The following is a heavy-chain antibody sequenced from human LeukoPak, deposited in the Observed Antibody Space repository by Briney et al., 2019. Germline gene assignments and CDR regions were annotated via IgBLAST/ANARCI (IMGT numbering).Heavy chain of an antibody. CDR3: TKDIETVTINLAFDI. J-gene: IGHJ3*02. Sequence: GGSLRLSCAASGFTFSSYSMNWVRQAPGKGLEWVSYISSSSSTIYYADSVKGRFTISRDNAKNSLYLQMNSLRAEDTALYYCTKDIETVTINLAFDIWGQGTMVTVSS. D-gene: IGHD4-11*01. V-gene: IGHV3-48*04. CDR1: GFTFSSYS. CDR2: ISSSSSTI.